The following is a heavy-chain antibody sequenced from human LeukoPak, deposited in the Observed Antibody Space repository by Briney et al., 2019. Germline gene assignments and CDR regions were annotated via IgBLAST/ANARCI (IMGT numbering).Heavy chain of an antibody. J-gene: IGHJ6*03. CDR1: GGSISSSSYY. D-gene: IGHD5-12*01. Sequence: SETLSLTCTVSGGSISSSSYYWGWIRQPPGKGLEWIGYIYYSGSTNYNPSLKSRVTISVDTSKNQFSPKLSSVTAADTAVYYCARATIRFYYYYMDVWGKGTTVTVSS. CDR2: IYYSGST. CDR3: ARATIRFYYYYMDV. V-gene: IGHV4-61*05.